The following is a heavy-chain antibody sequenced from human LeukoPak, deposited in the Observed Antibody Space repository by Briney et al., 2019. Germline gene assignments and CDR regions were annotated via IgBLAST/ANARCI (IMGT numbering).Heavy chain of an antibody. J-gene: IGHJ4*02. CDR1: GYTFTSYD. D-gene: IGHD3-3*01. V-gene: IGHV1-8*01. CDR3: ARGVPYDFWSGYYKGLVDY. CDR2: MNPNSGNT. Sequence: ASVKVSCKASGYTFTSYDIIWVRQATGQGLEWMGWMNPNSGNTGYAQKFQGRVTMTRNTSISTAYMELSSLRSEDTAVYYCARGVPYDFWSGYYKGLVDYWGQGTLVTVSS.